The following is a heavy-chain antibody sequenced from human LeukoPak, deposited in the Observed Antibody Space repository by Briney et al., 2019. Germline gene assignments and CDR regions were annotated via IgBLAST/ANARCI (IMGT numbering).Heavy chain of an antibody. CDR1: GFTFSNYG. CDR3: ARDPAHGYSSGPNHNWFDP. CDR2: ISYDGSYK. V-gene: IGHV3-30*03. D-gene: IGHD6-19*01. J-gene: IGHJ5*02. Sequence: GGSLRLSCAASGFTFSNYGMHWVRQAPGKGLEWVAFISYDGSYKYYADSVKGRFTISRDNSKNTLYLQMNSLRAEDTAVYYCARDPAHGYSSGPNHNWFDPWGQGTLVTVSS.